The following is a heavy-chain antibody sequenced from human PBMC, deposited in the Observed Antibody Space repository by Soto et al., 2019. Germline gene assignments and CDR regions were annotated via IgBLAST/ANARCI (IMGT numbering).Heavy chain of an antibody. D-gene: IGHD6-6*01. CDR3: ATESSIAARPDAFDI. V-gene: IGHV1-24*01. CDR2: FDPEDGET. CDR1: GYTLTELS. J-gene: IGHJ3*02. Sequence: ASVKVSCKVSGYTLTELSMHWVRQAPGKGLEWTGGFDPEDGETIYAQKFQGRVTMTEDTSTDTAYMELSSLRSEDTAVYYCATESSIAARPDAFDIWGQGTMVTVSS.